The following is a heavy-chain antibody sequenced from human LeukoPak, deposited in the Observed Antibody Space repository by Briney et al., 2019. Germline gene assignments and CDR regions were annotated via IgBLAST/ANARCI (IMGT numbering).Heavy chain of an antibody. CDR2: INPNSGGT. CDR3: AREGAAAEDVNWFDP. J-gene: IGHJ5*02. CDR1: GYTITGYY. V-gene: IGHV1-2*02. Sequence: ASVKVSCNASGYTITGYYMHWVRQAPRQGLERMGWINPNSGGTHYAQKFQDRVTMTRDTSISTAYMELNSLRSDDTAVHYCAREGAAAEDVNWFDPWGQGALVTVSS. D-gene: IGHD6-25*01.